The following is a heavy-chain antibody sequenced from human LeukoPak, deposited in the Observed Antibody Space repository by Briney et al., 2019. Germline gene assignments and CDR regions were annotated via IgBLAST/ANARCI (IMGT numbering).Heavy chain of an antibody. CDR3: ARQLLRYCSGGSCPPGY. J-gene: IGHJ4*02. V-gene: IGHV1-18*01. Sequence: ASVKVSCKASGYTFTSYGISWVRQAPGQGLEWMGWISAYNGNTNYAQKLQGRVTMTTDISTSTAYMELRSLRSDDTAVYYCARQLLRYCSGGSCPPGYWGQGTLVTVSS. CDR1: GYTFTSYG. D-gene: IGHD2-15*01. CDR2: ISAYNGNT.